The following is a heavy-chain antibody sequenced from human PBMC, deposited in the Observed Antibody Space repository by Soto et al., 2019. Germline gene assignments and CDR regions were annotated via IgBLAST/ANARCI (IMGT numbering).Heavy chain of an antibody. CDR2: INAGNGNT. CDR1: GYTFTSYA. D-gene: IGHD6-19*01. V-gene: IGHV1-3*01. J-gene: IGHJ4*02. CDR3: ARAGYSSGWSFLNY. Sequence: ASVKVSCKASGYTFTSYAMHWVRQAPGQRLEWMGWINAGNGNTKYSQKFQGRVTITRDTSASTAYMELSSLRSEDTAVYYCARAGYSSGWSFLNYWGQGALVTVSS.